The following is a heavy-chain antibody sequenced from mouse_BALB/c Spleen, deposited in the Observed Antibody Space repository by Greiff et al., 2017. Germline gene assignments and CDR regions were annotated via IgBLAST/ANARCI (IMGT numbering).Heavy chain of an antibody. V-gene: IGHV5-12-1*01. D-gene: IGHD1-1*02. J-gene: IGHJ3*01. CDR2: ISSGGGST. CDR1: GFAFSSYD. CDR3: ARHGGNYGWFAY. Sequence: EVKLVESGGGLVKPGGSLKLSCAASGFAFSSYDMSWVRQTPEKRLEWVAYISSGGGSTYYPDTVKGRFTISRDNAKNTLYLQMSSLKSEDTAMYYCARHGGNYGWFAYWGQGTLVTVSA.